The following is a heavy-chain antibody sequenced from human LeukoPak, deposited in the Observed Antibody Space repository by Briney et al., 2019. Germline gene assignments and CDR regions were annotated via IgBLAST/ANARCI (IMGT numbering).Heavy chain of an antibody. J-gene: IGHJ4*02. CDR2: IIPIFGTA. CDR1: GGTFSSYA. CDR3: ARGGDYYDSSGCSLMNY. Sequence: SVKVSCKASGGTFSSYAISWVRQAPGQGLEWMGGIIPIFGTANYAQKFQGRVTITADESTSTAYMELSSLRSEDTAVYYCARGGDYYDSSGCSLMNYWGQGTLVTVSS. D-gene: IGHD3-22*01. V-gene: IGHV1-69*13.